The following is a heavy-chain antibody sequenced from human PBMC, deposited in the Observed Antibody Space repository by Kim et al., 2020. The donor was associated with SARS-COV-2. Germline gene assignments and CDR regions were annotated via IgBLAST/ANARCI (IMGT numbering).Heavy chain of an antibody. V-gene: IGHV3-30*04. CDR1: GFTFSSYA. D-gene: IGHD1-26*01. Sequence: GGSLRLSCAASGFTFSSYAMHWVRQAPGKGLEWVAVISYDGSNKYYADSVKGRFTISRDNSKNTLYLQMNSLRAEDTAVCYCARAYGGSYLTAFDYWGQGTLVTVSS. CDR2: ISYDGSNK. J-gene: IGHJ4*02. CDR3: ARAYGGSYLTAFDY.